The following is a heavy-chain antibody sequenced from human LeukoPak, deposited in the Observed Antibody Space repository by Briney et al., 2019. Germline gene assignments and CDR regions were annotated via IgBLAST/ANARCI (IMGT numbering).Heavy chain of an antibody. D-gene: IGHD2-8*01. CDR1: GGSFSGYY. Sequence: PSETLSLTCAVYGGSFSGYYWSWIRQPPGKGLEWIGEINHSGSTNYNPSLKSRDTISVDTSKNQFSLKLSSVTAADTAVYYCAREGIVLMVYAYDYWGQGTLVTVSS. CDR2: INHSGST. J-gene: IGHJ4*02. CDR3: AREGIVLMVYAYDY. V-gene: IGHV4-34*01.